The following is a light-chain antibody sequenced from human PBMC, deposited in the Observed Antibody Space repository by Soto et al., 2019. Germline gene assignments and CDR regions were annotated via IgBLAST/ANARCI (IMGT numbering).Light chain of an antibody. V-gene: IGKV3-20*01. J-gene: IGKJ5*01. CDR2: GAS. CDR3: HQYGTSPPVT. Sequence: EIVLTQSPGTLSLSPGERVTVSCRASQSVSSRYLAWYQQKPGQAPRLLIYGASSRATGIPDRFSGSGSGTDFTLTISRLEPEDFAMYYCHQYGTSPPVTFGQGTRLEIK. CDR1: QSVSSRY.